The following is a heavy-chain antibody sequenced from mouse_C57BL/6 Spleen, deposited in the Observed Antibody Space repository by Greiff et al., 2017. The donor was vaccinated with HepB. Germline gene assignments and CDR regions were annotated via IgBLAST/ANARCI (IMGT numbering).Heavy chain of an antibody. CDR1: GFTFSSYA. J-gene: IGHJ4*01. Sequence: EVKLMESGGGLVKPGGSLKLSCAASGFTFSSYAMSWVRQTPEKRLEWVATISDGGSYTYYPDNVKGRFTISRDNAKNNLYLQMSHLKSEDTAMYYCARGTHAMDYWGQGTSVTVSS. V-gene: IGHV5-4*03. CDR2: ISDGGSYT. CDR3: ARGTHAMDY. D-gene: IGHD3-3*01.